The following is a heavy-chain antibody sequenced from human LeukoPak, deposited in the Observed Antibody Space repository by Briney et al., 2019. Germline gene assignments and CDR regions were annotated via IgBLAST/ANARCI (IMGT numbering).Heavy chain of an antibody. CDR1: GFTFSSYS. CDR2: ISSSSSYI. J-gene: IGHJ3*02. D-gene: IGHD2-15*01. Sequence: GGSLRLSCAASGFTFSSYSMNWVRQAPGKGLEWVSSISSSSSYIYYADLVKGRFTISRDKAKNSLYLQMNSLRAEDTAVYYCARAYRSGENDAFDIWGQGTMVTVSS. V-gene: IGHV3-21*01. CDR3: ARAYRSGENDAFDI.